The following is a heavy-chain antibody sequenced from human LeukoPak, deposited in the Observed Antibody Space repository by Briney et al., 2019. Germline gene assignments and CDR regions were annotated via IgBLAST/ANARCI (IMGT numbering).Heavy chain of an antibody. CDR2: ISGSGGGT. V-gene: IGHV3-23*01. J-gene: IGHJ4*02. D-gene: IGHD4-17*01. Sequence: PGGYLRLYCAASGFTFRSYAMNWVRQASGKGLEWVSGISGSGGGTYYADSVKGRFTISRDNSKNTLYLQMNSLRAEDTAVYYCAKDPYGDYVRYFDYWGQGTLVTVSS. CDR3: AKDPYGDYVRYFDY. CDR1: GFTFRSYA.